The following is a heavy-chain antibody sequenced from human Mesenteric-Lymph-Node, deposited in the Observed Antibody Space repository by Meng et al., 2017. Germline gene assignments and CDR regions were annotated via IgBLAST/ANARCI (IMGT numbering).Heavy chain of an antibody. Sequence: QVQPAQPGSEVKTPGASVTVYCKASGYTFTGYYIHWVRQAPGQGLEWMGRINLNSGGTNYAQKFQGRVTMTWDTSISAAQMELSSLRSDDTAVYYCAAFYYESSGYFRADYWGQGILVTVSS. CDR2: INLNSGGT. CDR3: AAFYYESSGYFRADY. CDR1: GYTFTGYY. V-gene: IGHV1-2*06. J-gene: IGHJ4*02. D-gene: IGHD3-22*01.